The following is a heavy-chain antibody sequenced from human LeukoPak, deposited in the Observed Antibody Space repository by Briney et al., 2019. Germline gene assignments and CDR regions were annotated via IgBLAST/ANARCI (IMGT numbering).Heavy chain of an antibody. J-gene: IGHJ4*02. CDR1: GGSVSSTTYY. CDR3: ARGRTFDN. CDR2: INYSGST. Sequence: PSETLSLTCTVSGGSVSSTTYYWSWIRQPPGKGLEWIASINYSGSTYYNPSLKSRVTISVDPSENQFSLKLSCGTAADTAVYYCARGRTFDNWGQGTLVTVSS. V-gene: IGHV4-39*01.